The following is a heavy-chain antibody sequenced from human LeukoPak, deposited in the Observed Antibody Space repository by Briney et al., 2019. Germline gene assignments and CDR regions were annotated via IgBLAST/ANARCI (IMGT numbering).Heavy chain of an antibody. CDR3: ARGVMIAVAGLGY. CDR2: ISYDGSNK. J-gene: IGHJ4*02. V-gene: IGHV3-30*04. Sequence: PGRSLRLSCAASGFTFSSYAMHWVRQAPGKGLEWVAVISYDGSNKYYADSVKSRFTISRDNSKNTLYLQMNSLRAEDTAVYYCARGVMIAVAGLGYWGQRTLVTVSS. D-gene: IGHD6-19*01. CDR1: GFTFSSYA.